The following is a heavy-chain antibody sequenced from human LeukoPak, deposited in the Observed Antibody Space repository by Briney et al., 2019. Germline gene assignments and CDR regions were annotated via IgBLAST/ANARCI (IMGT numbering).Heavy chain of an antibody. CDR1: GFTFRTSW. V-gene: IGHV3-7*01. CDR2: INQDGSEE. J-gene: IGHJ3*02. Sequence: PGKSLRLSCVASGFTFRTSWMNWVRQAPGKGLEWVANINQDGSEEYYVDSVKGRFTISRDNAKNSLYLQINSVRAEDTAVYYCARDDGDGVTGDIWGQGTMVTVSS. D-gene: IGHD5-24*01. CDR3: ARDDGDGVTGDI.